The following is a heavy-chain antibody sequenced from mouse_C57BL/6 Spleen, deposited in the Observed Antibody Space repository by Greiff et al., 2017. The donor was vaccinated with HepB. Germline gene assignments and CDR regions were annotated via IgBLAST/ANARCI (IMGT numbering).Heavy chain of an antibody. V-gene: IGHV3-6*01. CDR3: ARYYYGSSYYYFDY. J-gene: IGHJ2*01. Sequence: EVKLMESGPGLVKPSQSLSLTCSVTGYSITSGYYWNWIRQFPGNKLEWMGYISYDGSNNYNPSLKNRISITRDTSKNQFFLKLNSVTTEDTATYYCARYYYGSSYYYFDYWGQGTTLTVSS. CDR1: GYSITSGYY. D-gene: IGHD1-1*01. CDR2: ISYDGSN.